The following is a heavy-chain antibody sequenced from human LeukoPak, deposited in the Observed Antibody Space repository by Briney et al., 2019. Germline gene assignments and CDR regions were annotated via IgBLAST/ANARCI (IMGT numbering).Heavy chain of an antibody. CDR3: ARSVDAYYYYMDV. CDR1: GGSISSGSYY. V-gene: IGHV4-61*02. D-gene: IGHD2-8*01. Sequence: SQTLSLTCTVSGGSISSGSYYWSWIRQPAGKGLEWIGRIYTSGSTNYNPSLKSRVTISVDTSKNQFSLKLSSVTAADTAVYYCARSVDAYYYYMDVWGKGTTVTISS. CDR2: IYTSGST. J-gene: IGHJ6*03.